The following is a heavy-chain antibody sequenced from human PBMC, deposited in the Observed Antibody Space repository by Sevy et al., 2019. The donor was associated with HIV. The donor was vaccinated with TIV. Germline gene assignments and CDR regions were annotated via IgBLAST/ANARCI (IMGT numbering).Heavy chain of an antibody. Sequence: SDTLSLTCTVSGGSISSYYWSWIRQPAGKGLEWIGRIYTSGSTNYNPSLKSRVTMSVDTSKNQFSLKLSSVTAADTAVYYCAREEAYSSSWYGNYYYYGMDVWGQGTTVTVSS. CDR2: IYTSGST. CDR1: GGSISSYY. CDR3: AREEAYSSSWYGNYYYYGMDV. J-gene: IGHJ6*02. D-gene: IGHD6-13*01. V-gene: IGHV4-4*07.